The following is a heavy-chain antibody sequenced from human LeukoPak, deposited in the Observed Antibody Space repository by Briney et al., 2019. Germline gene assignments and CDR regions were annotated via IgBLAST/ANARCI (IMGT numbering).Heavy chain of an antibody. CDR2: SGGDGGST. CDR3: AKALNYWYFDL. CDR1: GFTLSSYS. V-gene: IGHV3-23*01. Sequence: SGGSLRLSCAGSGFTLSSYSMNWVRQAPGKGLEWVSASGGDGGSTYADSVKGRFTISRDNSKNTLYLQMNSLRAEDTATYYCAKALNYWYFDLWGRGNLVTVSS. J-gene: IGHJ2*01.